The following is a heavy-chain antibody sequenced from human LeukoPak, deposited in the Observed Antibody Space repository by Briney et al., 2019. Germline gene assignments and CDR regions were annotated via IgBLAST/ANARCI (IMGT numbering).Heavy chain of an antibody. Sequence: GGSLRLSCAASGFTFSCYAMSWVRQAPGKGLEWVSAISGSGGSTYYADSVKGRFTISRGNSKNTLYLQMNSLRDEDTAVYYCARDWYQLLYYYGMDVWGQGTTVTVSS. CDR3: ARDWYQLLYYYGMDV. CDR2: ISGSGGST. CDR1: GFTFSCYA. V-gene: IGHV3-23*01. D-gene: IGHD2-2*01. J-gene: IGHJ6*02.